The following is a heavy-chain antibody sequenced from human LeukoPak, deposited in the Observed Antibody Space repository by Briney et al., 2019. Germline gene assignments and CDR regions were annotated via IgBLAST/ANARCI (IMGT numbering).Heavy chain of an antibody. CDR3: ARDRAWFGGSTVPRTNWFDP. V-gene: IGHV1-46*01. CDR2: INPSGGST. CDR1: GYTFTSYY. D-gene: IGHD3-10*01. J-gene: IGHJ5*02. Sequence: ASVKVSCRASGYTFTSYYMHWVRQAPPQGLEWMGIINPSGGSTSYDKTFQGRGTMTRDTSTSTVYMALSSLRAEGPAMSYCARDRAWFGGSTVPRTNWFDPWGQGTLVTVSS.